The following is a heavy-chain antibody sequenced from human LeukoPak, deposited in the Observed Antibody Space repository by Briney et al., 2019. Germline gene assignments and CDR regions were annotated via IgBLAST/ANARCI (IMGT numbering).Heavy chain of an antibody. CDR1: GGSFSGYY. CDR3: ANLLRPVAATQT. J-gene: IGHJ4*02. CDR2: ISGSGGST. Sequence: ETLSLTCAVYGGSFSGYYWSWVRQAPGKGLEWVSAISGSGGSTYYADSVKGRFTISRDNSKNTLYLQMNSLRAEDTAVYYCANLLRPVAATQTWGQGTLVTVSS. V-gene: IGHV3-23*01. D-gene: IGHD2-15*01.